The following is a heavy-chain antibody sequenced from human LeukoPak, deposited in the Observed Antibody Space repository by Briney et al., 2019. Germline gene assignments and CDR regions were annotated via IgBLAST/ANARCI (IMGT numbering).Heavy chain of an antibody. CDR2: IYYSGST. D-gene: IGHD3-22*01. Sequence: SETLSLTCAVSGGSIRSGNYYWSWIRQPPGKGLEWIGYIYYSGSTNYNPSLKSRVTISVDTSKNQFSLKLSSVTAADTAVYYCARAALNYYDSSGHFDYWGQGTLVTVSS. CDR3: ARAALNYYDSSGHFDY. CDR1: GGSIRSGNYY. V-gene: IGHV4-61*01. J-gene: IGHJ4*02.